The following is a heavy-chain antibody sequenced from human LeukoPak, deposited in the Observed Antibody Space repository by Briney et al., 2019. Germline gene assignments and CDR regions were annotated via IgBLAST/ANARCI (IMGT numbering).Heavy chain of an antibody. D-gene: IGHD6-13*01. J-gene: IGHJ2*01. CDR1: RFTFSSYG. CDR2: ISNDGSNK. Sequence: GGSLRLSCAASRFTFSSYGMHWVRQAPGKGLEWVAIISNDGSNKHYADSVKGRFTVSRDNSENTLYLQMNSLRAEDTAMYYCARRIAGSATGVWWYLDLWGRGTLVTVSS. V-gene: IGHV3-30*03. CDR3: ARRIAGSATGVWWYLDL.